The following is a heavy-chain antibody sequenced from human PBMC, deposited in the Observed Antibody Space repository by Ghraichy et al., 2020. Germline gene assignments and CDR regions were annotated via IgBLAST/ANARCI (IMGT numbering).Heavy chain of an antibody. CDR2: IYSGGST. CDR1: GFTVSSNY. V-gene: IGHV3-53*01. Sequence: GESLNISCAASGFTVSSNYMSWVRQAPGKGLEWVSVIYSGGSTYYADSVKGRFTISRDNSKNTLYLQMNSLRAEDTAVYYCARGGYVLDAFDIWGQGTMVTVSS. CDR3: ARGGYVLDAFDI. J-gene: IGHJ3*02. D-gene: IGHD3-10*02.